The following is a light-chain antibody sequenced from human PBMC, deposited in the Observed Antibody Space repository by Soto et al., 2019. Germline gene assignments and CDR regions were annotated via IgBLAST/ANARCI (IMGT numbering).Light chain of an antibody. Sequence: IVLIQSPATLSVSPGERATLSCRASQSVSSYLAWYQQKPGQAPRLLIYGVSTRATGIPARFSGSGSGTQFTLTSSSMRSEDFEIYYCQQYNNWPITFGKGTRLEIK. CDR1: QSVSSY. CDR2: GVS. CDR3: QQYNNWPIT. J-gene: IGKJ5*01. V-gene: IGKV3-15*01.